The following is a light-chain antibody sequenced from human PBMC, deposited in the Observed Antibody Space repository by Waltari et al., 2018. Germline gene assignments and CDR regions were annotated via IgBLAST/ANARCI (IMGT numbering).Light chain of an antibody. Sequence: EIVLTQSPDTLSLSPGERATLSCRASQSVSSTYLAWYQQKPGQAPRLLIYGAFNRATGIPDRFSGSGSGTDFTLTISRLEPEDFAVYYCQHYGSSTYTFGQGTKLEIK. CDR3: QHYGSSTYT. J-gene: IGKJ2*01. CDR1: QSVSSTY. CDR2: GAF. V-gene: IGKV3-20*01.